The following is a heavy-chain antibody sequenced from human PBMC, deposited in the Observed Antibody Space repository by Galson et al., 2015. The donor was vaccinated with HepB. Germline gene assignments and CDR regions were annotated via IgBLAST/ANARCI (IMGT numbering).Heavy chain of an antibody. CDR2: IWYDGSNK. J-gene: IGHJ6*02. CDR1: GFTFSSYG. Sequence: SLRLSCAASGFTFSSYGMHWVRQAPGKGLEWVAVIWYDGSNKYYADSVKGRFTISRDNSKNTLYLQMNSLRAEDTAVYYCARSQHTTPTLRFLEWEAKNYYYYGMDVWGQGTTVTVSS. D-gene: IGHD3-3*01. CDR3: ARSQHTTPTLRFLEWEAKNYYYYGMDV. V-gene: IGHV3-33*01.